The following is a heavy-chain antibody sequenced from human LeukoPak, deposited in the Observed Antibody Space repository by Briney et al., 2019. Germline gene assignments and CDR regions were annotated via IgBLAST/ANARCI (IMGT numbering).Heavy chain of an antibody. CDR1: GYTFTSYY. J-gene: IGHJ4*02. D-gene: IGHD5-24*01. V-gene: IGHV1-46*01. CDR3: ARALRRRDGYNEHTAGY. CDR2: INPSGGST. Sequence: ASVKLSCTASGYTFTSYYMHWVRQAPGQGLEWMGIINPSGGSTSYAQKFQGRVTMTRDTSTSTVYMELSNLRSEDTAVYYCARALRRRDGYNEHTAGYWGQGTLVTVSS.